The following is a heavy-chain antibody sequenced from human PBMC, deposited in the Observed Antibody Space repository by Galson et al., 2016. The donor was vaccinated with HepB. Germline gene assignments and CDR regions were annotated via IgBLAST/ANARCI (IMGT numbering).Heavy chain of an antibody. CDR1: GFSLSNYW. CDR3: ARERAGYSSA. D-gene: IGHD6-25*01. Sequence: SLRLSCAASGFSLSNYWMYWVRQAPGKGLVWVSRINSDGTGTTYADSVKGRFTISRDNAMNTVYLEMRGLRAEDTAVYYCARERAGYSSAWGQGTLVTVAS. J-gene: IGHJ4*02. V-gene: IGHV3-74*03. CDR2: INSDGTGT.